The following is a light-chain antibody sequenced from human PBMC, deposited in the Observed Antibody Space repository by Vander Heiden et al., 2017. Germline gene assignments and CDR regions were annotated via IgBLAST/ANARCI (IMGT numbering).Light chain of an antibody. CDR1: QSISSW. V-gene: IGKV1-5*03. Sequence: DIQMTQSPSTLSASVGDRVTITCRASQSISSWLAWYQQKPGKAPKLLIYKASSLESRVPSRFSGSGSGTEFTLTISSLQPDDFATYYCQQYNSYSRTTFGQGTKVEIK. CDR3: QQYNSYSRTT. J-gene: IGKJ1*01. CDR2: KAS.